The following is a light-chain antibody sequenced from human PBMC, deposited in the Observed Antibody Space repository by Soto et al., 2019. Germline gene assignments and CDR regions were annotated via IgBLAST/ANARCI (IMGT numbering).Light chain of an antibody. V-gene: IGKV3-15*01. Sequence: EIVMTRSPASLSVSPGERATLSCRASRSISKNLAWYQQKPGQSPRFLIYDASTRATGIPARFSGSGSGTDFTLTISSLQSEDSATYYCQQYDDWPGVTFGPGTKVEIK. CDR3: QQYDDWPGVT. CDR2: DAS. J-gene: IGKJ3*01. CDR1: RSISKN.